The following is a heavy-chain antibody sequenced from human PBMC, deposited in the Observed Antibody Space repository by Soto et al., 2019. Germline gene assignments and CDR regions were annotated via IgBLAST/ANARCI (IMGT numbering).Heavy chain of an antibody. V-gene: IGHV1-69*12. CDR2: IIPIFGTA. Sequence: QVQLVQSGAEVKKPGSSVKVSCKASGGTFSSYAISWVRQAPGQGLEWMGGIIPIFGTANYAQKFQGRVTITADESTSIAYMELSSLRSEDTAVYYCARDSGGYCISTSCQGGGMDVWGQGTTVTVSS. CDR1: GGTFSSYA. J-gene: IGHJ6*02. CDR3: ARDSGGYCISTSCQGGGMDV. D-gene: IGHD2-2*01.